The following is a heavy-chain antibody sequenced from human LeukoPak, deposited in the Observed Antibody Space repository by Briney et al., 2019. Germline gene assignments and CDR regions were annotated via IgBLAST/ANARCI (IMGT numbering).Heavy chain of an antibody. CDR3: ARDDSSGYYYLGY. Sequence: SVKVPCKASGGTFSSYGISWVRQAPGQGLEWMGRIIPIFGTANYAQKFQGRVTITTDESTSTAYMELSSLRSEDTAVYYCARDDSSGYYYLGYWGQGTLVTVSS. V-gene: IGHV1-69*05. CDR1: GGTFSSYG. J-gene: IGHJ4*02. D-gene: IGHD3-22*01. CDR2: IIPIFGTA.